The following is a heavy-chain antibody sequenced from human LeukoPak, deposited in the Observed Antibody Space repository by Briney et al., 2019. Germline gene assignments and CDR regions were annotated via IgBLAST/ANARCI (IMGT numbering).Heavy chain of an antibody. CDR2: INEDGSEK. Sequence: GGSLRLSCAASGFTFSDYGMHWVRQAPGKGLEWVANINEDGSEKWYVDSLKGRFTISRDNAKNSLYLQMNSLRAEDTAVYYCAKGGHLDYWGQGTLVTVSS. CDR1: GFTFSDYG. J-gene: IGHJ4*02. CDR3: AKGGHLDY. V-gene: IGHV3-7*01.